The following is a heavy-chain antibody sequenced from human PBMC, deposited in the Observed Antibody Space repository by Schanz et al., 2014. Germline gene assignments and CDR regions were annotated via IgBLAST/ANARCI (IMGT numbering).Heavy chain of an antibody. CDR1: GFTFSSYA. CDR2: VSRSTPDI. V-gene: IGHV3-23*01. J-gene: IGHJ6*02. CDR3: LAPDYGMDV. Sequence: EVQLLESGGGLVQPGGSLRLSCAASGFTFSSYAMSWVRQAPGKGLEWVSYVSRSTPDIYYADSVKGRFTISRDNAKRSLFLQMNSLRVEDTAVYYCLAPDYGMDVWGQGTTVTVSS.